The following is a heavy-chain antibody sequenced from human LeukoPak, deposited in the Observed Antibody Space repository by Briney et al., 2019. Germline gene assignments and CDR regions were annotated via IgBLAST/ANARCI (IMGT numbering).Heavy chain of an antibody. CDR2: IRYDGSNK. Sequence: GGSLRLSCAASGFTFSSYGMHWVRQAPGKGLEWVAFIRYDGSNKYYADSVKGRFTISRGNSKNTLYLQMNSLRAEDTAVYYCAKGVWVRWYHTEYFQHWGQGTLVTVSP. CDR3: AKGVWVRWYHTEYFQH. CDR1: GFTFSSYG. D-gene: IGHD2-15*01. V-gene: IGHV3-30*02. J-gene: IGHJ1*01.